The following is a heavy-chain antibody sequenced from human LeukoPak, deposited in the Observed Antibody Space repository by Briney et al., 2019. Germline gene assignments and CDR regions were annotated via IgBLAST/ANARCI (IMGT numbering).Heavy chain of an antibody. Sequence: ASVKVSCKASGYTFSDFYVHGVRQAPGQGLEWIGIIKVSSGRTDYAQKFQGRVTMTRDMSTSTVYMELTNLRSEDTAMYYCAREPPESYHFDYWGQGTLVTVSS. V-gene: IGHV1-46*01. CDR3: AREPPESYHFDY. CDR1: GYTFSDFY. CDR2: IKVSSGRT. D-gene: IGHD2-2*01. J-gene: IGHJ4*02.